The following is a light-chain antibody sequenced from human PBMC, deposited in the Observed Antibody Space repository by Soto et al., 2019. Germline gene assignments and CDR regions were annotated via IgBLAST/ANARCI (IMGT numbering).Light chain of an antibody. Sequence: ETVMTQSPATLSVSLGERVTLSCWASQTVGSNLAWYQQTPGQAPRLLIYDASTRATGVPARFSGSGSGTEFTLTISRLQSEDFAVYYCQQYDIWPPYTFGQGTKVEIK. J-gene: IGKJ2*01. CDR1: QTVGSN. CDR3: QQYDIWPPYT. CDR2: DAS. V-gene: IGKV3-15*01.